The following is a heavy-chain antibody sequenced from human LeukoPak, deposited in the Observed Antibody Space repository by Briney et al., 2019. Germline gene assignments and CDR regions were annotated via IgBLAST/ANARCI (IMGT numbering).Heavy chain of an antibody. D-gene: IGHD1-26*01. Sequence: PGGSLRLSCAAFGFTFSSYYMHWVRQAPGKGLAWVSRISGEESSTNYADSVKGRFSISRDNARNTLFLQMNSLTVEDTAVYYCVRGVSGTLDYWGQGTLVTVSS. CDR2: ISGEESST. J-gene: IGHJ4*02. CDR1: GFTFSSYY. V-gene: IGHV3-74*01. CDR3: VRGVSGTLDY.